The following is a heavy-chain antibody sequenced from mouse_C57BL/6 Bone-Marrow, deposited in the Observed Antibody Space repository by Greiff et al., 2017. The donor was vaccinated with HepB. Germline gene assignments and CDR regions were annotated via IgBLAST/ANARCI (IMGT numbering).Heavy chain of an antibody. CDR3: ARGTTVVATYRYYFDY. V-gene: IGHV3-6*01. Sequence: EVKLMESGPGLVKPSQSLSLTCSVTGYSITSGYYWNWIRQFPGNKLEWMGYISYDGSNNYNPSLKNRISITRDTSKNQFFLKLNSVTTEDTATYYCARGTTVVATYRYYFDYWGQGTTLTVSS. J-gene: IGHJ2*01. CDR1: GYSITSGYY. CDR2: ISYDGSN. D-gene: IGHD1-1*01.